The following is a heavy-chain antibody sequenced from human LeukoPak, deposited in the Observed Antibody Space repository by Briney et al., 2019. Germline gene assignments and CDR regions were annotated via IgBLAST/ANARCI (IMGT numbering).Heavy chain of an antibody. CDR2: IYYSGST. D-gene: IGHD6-19*01. Sequence: SETLSLTCTVSGGSISSHYWSWIRQPPGKGLEWIGYIYYSGSTNYNPSLKSRVTISVGTSKNQFSLKLSSVTAADTAVYYCARGPIYRSSGWANWFDPWGQGTLVTVSS. J-gene: IGHJ5*02. CDR3: ARGPIYRSSGWANWFDP. V-gene: IGHV4-59*11. CDR1: GGSISSHY.